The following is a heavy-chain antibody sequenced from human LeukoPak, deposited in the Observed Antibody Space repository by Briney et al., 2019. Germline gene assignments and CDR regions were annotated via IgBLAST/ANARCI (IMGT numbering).Heavy chain of an antibody. J-gene: IGHJ4*02. CDR3: VREGVATDFDY. Sequence: GGSLRLSCAASGYTFSIYWMHWVRQAPAKGLVWVSRINSDGTSTAYADSVRGRFTISRDSAKNTLYLQMNSLRAEDTAVYYCVREGVATDFDYWGQGTLVTVSS. D-gene: IGHD5-12*01. V-gene: IGHV3-74*01. CDR2: INSDGTST. CDR1: GYTFSIYW.